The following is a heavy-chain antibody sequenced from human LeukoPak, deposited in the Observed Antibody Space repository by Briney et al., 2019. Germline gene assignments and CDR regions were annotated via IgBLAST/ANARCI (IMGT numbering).Heavy chain of an antibody. D-gene: IGHD4-23*01. CDR1: GGSISSYY. CDR3: ARGIEEEGNEGSLDY. Sequence: SETLSLTCTVSGGSISSYYWSWIRQPPGKGLEWIGYIYYSGSTNYNPSLKSRVTISVDTSKNQFSLKLSSVTAADTAVYYCARGIEEEGNEGSLDYWGQGTLVTVSS. J-gene: IGHJ4*02. V-gene: IGHV4-59*01. CDR2: IYYSGST.